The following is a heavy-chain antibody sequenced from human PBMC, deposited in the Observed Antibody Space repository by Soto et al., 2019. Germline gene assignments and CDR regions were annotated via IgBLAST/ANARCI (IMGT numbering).Heavy chain of an antibody. J-gene: IGHJ4*02. V-gene: IGHV4-59*01. CDR1: GGSISSYY. CDR2: IYYSGST. Sequence: PSETLSLTCTVSGGSISSYYWSWIRQPPGKGLEWIGYIYYSGSTNYNPSLKSRVTISVDTSKNQFSLKLSSVTAADTAVYYCATYCGGDCYGEDYWGQGTLVTVSS. CDR3: ATYCGGDCYGEDY. D-gene: IGHD2-21*02.